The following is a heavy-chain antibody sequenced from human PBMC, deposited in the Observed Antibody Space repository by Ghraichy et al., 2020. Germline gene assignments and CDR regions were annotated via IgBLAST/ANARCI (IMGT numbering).Heavy chain of an antibody. Sequence: ASVKVSCKASGYTFTSYAMHWVRQAPGQRLEWMGWINAGNGKTKYSQKFQGRVTITRDTSASTAYMELSSLRSEDTAVYYCARPSDYDYIWGSYRWYYFDYWGQGTLVTVSS. V-gene: IGHV1-3*01. CDR1: GYTFTSYA. CDR2: INAGNGKT. D-gene: IGHD3-16*02. CDR3: ARPSDYDYIWGSYRWYYFDY. J-gene: IGHJ4*02.